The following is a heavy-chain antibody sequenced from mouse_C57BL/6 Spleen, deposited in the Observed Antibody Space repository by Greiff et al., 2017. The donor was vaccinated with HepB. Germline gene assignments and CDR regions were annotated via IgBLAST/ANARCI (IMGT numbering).Heavy chain of an antibody. D-gene: IGHD2-3*01. Sequence: QVQLQQPGAELVMPGASVKLSCKASGYTFTSYWMHWVKQRPGQGLEWIGEIDPSDSYTNYNQKFKGKSTLTVDKSSSTAYMQLSSLTSEDSAVYYCARYDGYYVYWGQGTTLTVSS. J-gene: IGHJ2*01. CDR2: IDPSDSYT. CDR3: ARYDGYYVY. V-gene: IGHV1-69*01. CDR1: GYTFTSYW.